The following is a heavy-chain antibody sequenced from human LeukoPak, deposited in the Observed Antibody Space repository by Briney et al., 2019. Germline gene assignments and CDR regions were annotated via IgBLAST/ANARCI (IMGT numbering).Heavy chain of an antibody. J-gene: IGHJ4*02. Sequence: GGSLRLSCAASGFTFSSYVMSWVRQTPGKGLERVSYISASGATTYFADSVKGRFTISRDNSKNTLYLQMNSLRAEDTAVYYCAKGRPYGDYVSDFDYWGQGTLVTVSS. V-gene: IGHV3-23*01. CDR2: ISASGATT. D-gene: IGHD4-17*01. CDR3: AKGRPYGDYVSDFDY. CDR1: GFTFSSYV.